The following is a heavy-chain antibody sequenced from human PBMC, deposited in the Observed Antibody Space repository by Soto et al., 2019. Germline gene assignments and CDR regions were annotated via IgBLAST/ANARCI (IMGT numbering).Heavy chain of an antibody. D-gene: IGHD6-13*01. CDR1: RFTFSSYA. CDR3: AKEDSSSWSVEYFQH. J-gene: IGHJ1*01. Sequence: EVQLLESGGGLVQPGGSLRLSCASSRFTFSSYAMSWVRQTPGKGLEWVSAISGSGGSTYYADSVKGRFTISRDNSKNTLYLQMNSLRAEDTAVYYCAKEDSSSWSVEYFQHWGQGTLVTVSS. V-gene: IGHV3-23*01. CDR2: ISGSGGST.